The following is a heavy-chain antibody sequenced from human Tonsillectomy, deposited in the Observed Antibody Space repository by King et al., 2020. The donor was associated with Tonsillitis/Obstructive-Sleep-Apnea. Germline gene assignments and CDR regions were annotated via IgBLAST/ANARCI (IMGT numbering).Heavy chain of an antibody. V-gene: IGHV1-2*02. Sequence: QLVQSGAEVKKPGASVKVSCKASGYTFTGYYLHWVRQAPGQGREWMGWINPNSGGTKYAQKFQGRVSMTRDTSISTAYMELNRLRSDDTAVYYCARGDYYSMDVWGQGTTVTVSS. CDR2: INPNSGGT. J-gene: IGHJ6*02. CDR1: GYTFTGYY. CDR3: ARGDYYSMDV.